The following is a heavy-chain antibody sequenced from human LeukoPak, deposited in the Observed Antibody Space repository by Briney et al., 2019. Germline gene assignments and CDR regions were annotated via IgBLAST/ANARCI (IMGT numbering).Heavy chain of an antibody. V-gene: IGHV3-30*18. CDR3: AKDRNSGSPTSPDV. J-gene: IGHJ6*04. CDR2: ISYDGSNK. D-gene: IGHD1-26*01. CDR1: GFTFSSYG. Sequence: PGRSLRLSCAASGFTFSSYGMHWVRQAPGKGLEWVAVISYDGSNKYYADSVKGRFTISRDNSKNTLYLQMNSLRAEDTAVYYCAKDRNSGSPTSPDVWGKGTTVTVSS.